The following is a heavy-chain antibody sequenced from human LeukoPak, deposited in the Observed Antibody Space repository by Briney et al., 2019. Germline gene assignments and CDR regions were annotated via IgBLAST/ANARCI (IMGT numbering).Heavy chain of an antibody. CDR1: GFTFSNYW. CDR2: MKYDGSET. J-gene: IGHJ5*02. D-gene: IGHD3-10*01. Sequence: GGSLRLSCAASGFTFSNYWMTWVRQAPEKGLEWVANMKYDGSETYYVDSVKGRFTISRDNSKNTLYLQMNSLRAEDTAVYYCAKLWFGVLNWFDPWGQGTLVTVSS. CDR3: AKLWFGVLNWFDP. V-gene: IGHV3-7*03.